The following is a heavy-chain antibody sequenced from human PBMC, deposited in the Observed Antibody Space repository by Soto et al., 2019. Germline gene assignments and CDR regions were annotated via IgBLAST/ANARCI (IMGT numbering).Heavy chain of an antibody. CDR3: ARADYGDRGLAFDS. Sequence: SETLSLTCTVSGGSTGSGGYYWSWIRQHPGKGLEWIGYIYYTGSTYYSPSLKSRVSISVDTSKNQFSLKLDSVTAADTAVYYCARADYGDRGLAFDSWGQGTPVTVSS. D-gene: IGHD4-17*01. CDR2: IYYTGST. J-gene: IGHJ4*02. CDR1: GGSTGSGGYY. V-gene: IGHV4-31*03.